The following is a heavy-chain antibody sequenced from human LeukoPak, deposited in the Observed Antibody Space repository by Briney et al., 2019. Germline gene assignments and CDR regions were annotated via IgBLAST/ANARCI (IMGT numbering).Heavy chain of an antibody. V-gene: IGHV4-31*03. CDR2: IYYSGST. J-gene: IGHJ4*02. D-gene: IGHD2-2*02. CDR3: ARSYCSSTSGYRGDYYFDY. CDR1: GGSISSGGYY. Sequence: PSQTLTLTCTVSGGSISSGGYYWIWIPQHPGKGLEWIGYIYYSGSTYYNPSLKSRVTISVDTSKNQFSLKLSSVTAADTAVYYCARSYCSSTSGYRGDYYFDYWGQGNLVTVSS.